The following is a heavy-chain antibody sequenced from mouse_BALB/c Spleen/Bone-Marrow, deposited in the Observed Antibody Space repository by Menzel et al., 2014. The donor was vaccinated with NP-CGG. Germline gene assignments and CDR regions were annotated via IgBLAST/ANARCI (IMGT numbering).Heavy chain of an antibody. J-gene: IGHJ2*01. V-gene: IGHV1-67*01. CDR1: GYTFTDYA. D-gene: IGHD1-1*01. CDR3: ARDYGSSHFDH. Sequence: VQLQQSGPELVRPGVSVKISCMGSGYTFTDYAMHWVKQSHAKSLEWIGIINTYSGDTNYSQKFKGKATMTVDKSSSTAYMELARLTSEDSAIYYCARDYGSSHFDHWGQGSTLTVSS. CDR2: INTYSGDT.